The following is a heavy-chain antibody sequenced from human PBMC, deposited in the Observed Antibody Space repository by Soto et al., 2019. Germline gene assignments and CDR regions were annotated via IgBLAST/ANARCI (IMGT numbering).Heavy chain of an antibody. CDR1: GGSISSGCYS. CDR2: IYHSGST. V-gene: IGHV4-30-2*01. J-gene: IGHJ4*02. D-gene: IGHD4-17*01. Sequence: LSLTCAVSGGSISSGCYSWICIRQPPGKGLEWIGYIYHSGSTYYNPSLKSRVTISVDRSKNQISLKLSSVTAADTAVYYCARGMTTVTTFDYWGQGTLVTVSS. CDR3: ARGMTTVTTFDY.